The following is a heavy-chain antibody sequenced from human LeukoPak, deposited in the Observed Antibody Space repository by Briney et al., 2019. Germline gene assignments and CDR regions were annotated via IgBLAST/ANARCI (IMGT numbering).Heavy chain of an antibody. V-gene: IGHV4-39*01. CDR3: ARAYYDSTGYPHCDL. D-gene: IGHD3-22*01. Sequence: PSETLSLTCTVSGGSISSSLYYWGWIRQPPGKGLEWIGTIYYSGSTYYNPSLKVRLTMSVDTSKNQFSLKVSSVTAADTAVYYCARAYYDSTGYPHCDLWGQGTRVTVSS. CDR1: GGSISSSLYY. CDR2: IYYSGST. J-gene: IGHJ5*02.